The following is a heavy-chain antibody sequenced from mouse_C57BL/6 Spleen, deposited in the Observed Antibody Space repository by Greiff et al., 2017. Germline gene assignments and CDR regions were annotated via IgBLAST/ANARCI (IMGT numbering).Heavy chain of an antibody. Sequence: EVQLQQSGPELVKPGASVKISCKASGYTFTDYYMNWVKQSHGKSLEWIGDINPNNGGTSYNQKFKGKATLTVDKSSSTAYMELRSLTSEDSAVYYCAREGNGYAYWGQGTLVTVSA. CDR1: GYTFTDYY. J-gene: IGHJ3*01. CDR2: INPNNGGT. CDR3: AREGNGYAY. D-gene: IGHD2-1*01. V-gene: IGHV1-26*01.